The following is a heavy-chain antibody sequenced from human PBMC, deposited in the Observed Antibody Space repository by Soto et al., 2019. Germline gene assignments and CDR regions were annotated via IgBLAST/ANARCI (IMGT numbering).Heavy chain of an antibody. V-gene: IGHV3-30*03. D-gene: IGHD3-16*01. CDR3: VRALALMADY. Sequence: PGGSLSLSCVAPGFNLNTYGIYWVRQAPGKGLQWVAQILYDGSKKHYADSVRGRFTITRDNSKNTVYLQMDSLRVDDTAMYYCVRALALMADYWGQGTLVTVSS. CDR1: GFNLNTYG. CDR2: ILYDGSKK. J-gene: IGHJ4*02.